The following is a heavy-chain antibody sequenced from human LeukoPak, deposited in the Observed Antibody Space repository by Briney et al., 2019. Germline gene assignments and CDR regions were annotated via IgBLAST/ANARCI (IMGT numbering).Heavy chain of an antibody. V-gene: IGHV4-59*08. J-gene: IGHJ4*02. CDR3: ARHVAIRGPDN. CDR2: IHYSGST. Sequence: SETLSLTCTISGGSMSTYYWSWIRQPPGKGPGWIGYIHYSGSTNYNPSLTSRVSISLDTSKNQFSLKLRSVTAADTAIYYCARHVAIRGPDNWGQGTLVTVSS. D-gene: IGHD3-10*01. CDR1: GGSMSTYY.